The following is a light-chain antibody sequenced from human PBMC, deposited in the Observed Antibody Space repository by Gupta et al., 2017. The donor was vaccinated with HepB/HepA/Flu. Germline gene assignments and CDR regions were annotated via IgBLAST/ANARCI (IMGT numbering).Light chain of an antibody. CDR3: QQYVTTPRT. CDR1: QSVLYNSNGKNY. Sequence: DIVMTQSPDSLAVSLGERATINCRPSQSVLYNSNGKNYLAWYQQKPGQPPRLLISWASTRESGVPDRFDGSGSGTDFTLTISSLRAEDVAVYYCQQYVTTPRTFGQGTKVEIK. J-gene: IGKJ1*01. CDR2: WAS. V-gene: IGKV4-1*01.